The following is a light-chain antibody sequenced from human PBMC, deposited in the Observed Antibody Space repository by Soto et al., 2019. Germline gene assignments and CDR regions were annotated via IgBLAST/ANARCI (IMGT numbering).Light chain of an antibody. CDR3: ISYVGRKNGV. J-gene: IGLJ1*01. CDR1: SSDIGSHNS. V-gene: IGLV2-8*01. Sequence: QSALTQPPSASGSPGKSVTISCTGTSSDIGSHNSVSWYQHHPGKAPKLMIYEVSKRPSGVPDRFSGSKSGNTASLTVSGLQAEDEADYYCISYVGRKNGVFGTGTKLTVL. CDR2: EVS.